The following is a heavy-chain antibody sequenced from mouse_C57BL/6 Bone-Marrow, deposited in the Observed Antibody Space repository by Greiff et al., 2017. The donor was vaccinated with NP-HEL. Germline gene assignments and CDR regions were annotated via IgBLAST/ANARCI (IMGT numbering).Heavy chain of an antibody. CDR1: GFTFNTYA. CDR3: VRDSFYDGYSYFDY. V-gene: IGHV10-3*01. Sequence: EVQLVESGGGLVQPKGSLKLSCAASGFTFNTYAMHWVRQAPGKGLEWVARIRSKSSNYASYYADSVKDRFTISRDDSQSMLYLQMNNLKTEDTAMYYCVRDSFYDGYSYFDYWGQGTTLTVSS. J-gene: IGHJ2*01. CDR2: IRSKSSNYAS. D-gene: IGHD2-3*01.